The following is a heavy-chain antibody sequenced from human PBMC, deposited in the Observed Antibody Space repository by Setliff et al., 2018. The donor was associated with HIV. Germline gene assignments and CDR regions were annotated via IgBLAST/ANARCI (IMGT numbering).Heavy chain of an antibody. Sequence: GGSLRLSCAASGFTFSSYNMNWVRQAPGKGLEWVSSISSSSSYIYYGGSVKGRFTISRDNSRIMVYLQMSGLRAEDTAVYYCATYTYGSGRLDYWGQGSLVTVSS. D-gene: IGHD4-17*01. CDR1: GFTFSSYN. J-gene: IGHJ4*02. CDR3: ATYTYGSGRLDY. V-gene: IGHV3-21*04. CDR2: ISSSSSYI.